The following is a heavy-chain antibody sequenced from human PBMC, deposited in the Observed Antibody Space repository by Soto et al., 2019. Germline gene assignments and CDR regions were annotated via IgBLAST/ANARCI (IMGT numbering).Heavy chain of an antibody. V-gene: IGHV3-7*05. CDR3: ARDATGVSGPDY. CDR2: IQQDGSEK. CDR1: GFTFSRYW. Sequence: EVQLVESGGGLVQPGGSLRLSCAASGFTFSRYWMSWVRQAPGKGLEWVANIQQDGSEKYYVDSVKGRFTLSRDNAKNSVYLQMDSLRAEDTAVYYCARDATGVSGPDYWGQGTLVTVSS. D-gene: IGHD6-19*01. J-gene: IGHJ4*02.